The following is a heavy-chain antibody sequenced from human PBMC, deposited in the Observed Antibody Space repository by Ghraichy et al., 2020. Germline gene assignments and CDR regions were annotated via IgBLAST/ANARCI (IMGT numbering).Heavy chain of an antibody. CDR3: ARDLIGYCSGGSCYSGYGMDV. D-gene: IGHD2-15*01. J-gene: IGHJ6*02. V-gene: IGHV1-2*04. CDR2: INPNSGGT. CDR1: GYTFTGYY. Sequence: ASVKVSCKASGYTFTGYYMHWVRQAPGQGLEWMGWINPNSGGTNYAQKFQGWVTMTRDTSISTAYMELSRLRSDDTAVYYCARDLIGYCSGGSCYSGYGMDVWGQGTTVTVSS.